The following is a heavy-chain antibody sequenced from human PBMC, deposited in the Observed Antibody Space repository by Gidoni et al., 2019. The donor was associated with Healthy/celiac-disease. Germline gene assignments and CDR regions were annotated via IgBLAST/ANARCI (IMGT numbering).Heavy chain of an antibody. Sequence: HVTLKESGPVLVTPTETLTLTCTVSGFSLSNARMGVSWIRQPPGKALEWLAHIFSNAEKSYSTSLKSRLTISKDTSKSQVVLTMTNMDPVDTATYYCARLLVVPAASLGSRWFDPWGQGTLVTVSS. V-gene: IGHV2-26*01. D-gene: IGHD2-2*01. J-gene: IGHJ5*02. CDR1: GFSLSNARMG. CDR2: IFSNAEK. CDR3: ARLLVVPAASLGSRWFDP.